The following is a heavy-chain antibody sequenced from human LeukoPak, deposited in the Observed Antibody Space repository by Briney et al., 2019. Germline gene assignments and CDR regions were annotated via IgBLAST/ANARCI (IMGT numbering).Heavy chain of an antibody. Sequence: PGGSLRLSCVASGFTFSSYAMSWVRQAPGKGLEWVSAVSGSGGRTYYTDSVKGRFTISRDKSKNTLYLQMNSLRAEDTAVYYCAKTVGYSSSWGDYFDYWGQGTLVTVSS. CDR1: GFTFSSYA. CDR3: AKTVGYSSSWGDYFDY. CDR2: VSGSGGRT. D-gene: IGHD6-13*01. J-gene: IGHJ4*02. V-gene: IGHV3-23*01.